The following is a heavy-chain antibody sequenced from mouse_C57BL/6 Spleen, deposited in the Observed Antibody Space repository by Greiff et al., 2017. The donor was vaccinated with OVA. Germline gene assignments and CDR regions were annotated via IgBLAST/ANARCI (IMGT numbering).Heavy chain of an antibody. CDR1: GYAFSSSW. CDR3: ARSHYYSNYDY. CDR2: IYPGDGDT. Sequence: VQLQQSGPELVKPGASVKISCKASGYAFSSSWMNWVKQRPGKGLEWIGRIYPGDGDTNYNGKFKGKATLTADKSSSTAYMQLSSLTSEDSAVYFCARSHYYSNYDYWGKGTTLTVSS. J-gene: IGHJ2*01. V-gene: IGHV1-82*01. D-gene: IGHD2-5*01.